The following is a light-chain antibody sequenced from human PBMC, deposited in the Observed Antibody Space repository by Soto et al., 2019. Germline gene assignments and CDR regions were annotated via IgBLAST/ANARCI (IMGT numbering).Light chain of an antibody. CDR2: EGS. CDR1: SGDIGSYKL. Sequence: QSALTQPASVSGSPGQSITISCTGTSGDIGSYKLVSWYQQHPGKVPKVVIYEGSKRPSGVSNRFSGSKSGNTASLTISGLQAEDEAYYYCWSYAGNTIFVFGGGTKLTVL. J-gene: IGLJ2*01. CDR3: WSYAGNTIFV. V-gene: IGLV2-23*03.